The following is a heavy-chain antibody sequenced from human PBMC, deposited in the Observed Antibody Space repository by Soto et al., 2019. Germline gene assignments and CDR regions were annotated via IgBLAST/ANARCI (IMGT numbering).Heavy chain of an antibody. V-gene: IGHV1-69*13. CDR3: ARDGTVFESSSYYYHY. CDR2: IIPIFGTE. J-gene: IGHJ4*02. CDR1: GGTFRNYG. D-gene: IGHD3-22*01. Sequence: SVKVSCKDSGGTFRNYGLSWVRQAPGQGLEWVGGIIPIFGTEKYAQKFQDRVTITADESTTTAYLELRSLRSEDTAVYYCARDGTVFESSSYYYHYWGQGTLVTVSS.